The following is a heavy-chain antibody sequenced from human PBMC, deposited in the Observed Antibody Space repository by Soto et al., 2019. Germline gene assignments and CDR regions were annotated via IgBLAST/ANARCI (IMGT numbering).Heavy chain of an antibody. CDR3: ARDHPHSYGVYYFDY. D-gene: IGHD5-18*01. V-gene: IGHV4-59*12. Sequence: SETLSLTCTVSGGSISSYYWSWIRQPPGKGLEWIGYIYYSGSTNYNPSLKSRVTISVDTSKNQFSLKLSSVTAADTAVYYCARDHPHSYGVYYFDYWGQGTQVTAPQ. CDR1: GGSISSYY. J-gene: IGHJ4*02. CDR2: IYYSGST.